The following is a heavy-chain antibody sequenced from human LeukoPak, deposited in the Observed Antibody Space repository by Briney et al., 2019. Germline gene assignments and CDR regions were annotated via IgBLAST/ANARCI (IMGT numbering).Heavy chain of an antibody. Sequence: GGSLRLSCAASGFTFSSYGMHWVRQAPGKGLEWVAVIWYDGSNKYYADSVKGRFTISRDNSKNTLYLQMNSLRAEDTAVYYCAREGGGYCSSTSCWPHFDYWGQGTLVTVSS. CDR3: AREGGGYCSSTSCWPHFDY. J-gene: IGHJ4*02. CDR2: IWYDGSNK. D-gene: IGHD2-2*01. V-gene: IGHV3-33*01. CDR1: GFTFSSYG.